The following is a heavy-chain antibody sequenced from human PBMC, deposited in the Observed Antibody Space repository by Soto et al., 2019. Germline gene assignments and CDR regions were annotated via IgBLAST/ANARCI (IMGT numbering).Heavy chain of an antibody. CDR3: ARVVEGLSRFDSSIDY. CDR2: IYYSGST. V-gene: IGHV4-61*01. CDR1: GGSVSSGSYY. D-gene: IGHD6-19*01. J-gene: IGHJ4*02. Sequence: SETLSLTCTVSGGSVSSGSYYWSWIRQPPGKGLEWIGYIYYSGSTNYNPSLKSRVTISVDTSKNQFSLKLSSVTAADTAVYYCARVVEGLSRFDSSIDYWGQGTLVTVSS.